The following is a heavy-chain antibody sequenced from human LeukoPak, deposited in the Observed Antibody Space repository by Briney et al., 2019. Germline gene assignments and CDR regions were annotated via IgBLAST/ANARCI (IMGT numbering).Heavy chain of an antibody. V-gene: IGHV5-51*01. D-gene: IGHD3-16*01. CDR1: GFTFSTYS. CDR3: ARHSCYDS. J-gene: IGHJ4*02. CDR2: IYAGDSTT. Sequence: GESLKISCKGSGFTFSTYSFAWVRQMPGKGLEWMGVIYAGDSTTRYSASFPGQVTISVDKSISTAYLQWSRLKASDSAIYYCARHSCYDSWGQGTLVTVSS.